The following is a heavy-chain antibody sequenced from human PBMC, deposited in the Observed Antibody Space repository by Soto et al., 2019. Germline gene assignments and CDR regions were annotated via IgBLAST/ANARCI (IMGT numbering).Heavy chain of an antibody. CDR1: GFTFSSYA. CDR3: APATGGPWSKEGYFDY. CDR2: ISGSGGST. J-gene: IGHJ4*02. D-gene: IGHD2-8*02. V-gene: IGHV3-23*01. Sequence: GGSLRLSCAASGFTFSSYAMSWVRQAPGKGLEWVSAISGSGGSTYYADSVKGRFTISRDNSKNTLYLQMNSLRAEDTAVYYCAPATGGPWSKEGYFDYWGQGTLVTVSS.